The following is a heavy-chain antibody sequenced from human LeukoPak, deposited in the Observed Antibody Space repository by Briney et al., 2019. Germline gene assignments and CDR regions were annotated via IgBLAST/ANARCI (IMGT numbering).Heavy chain of an antibody. Sequence: GSLRLSCAASGFTFSSYWMSWVRQAPGKGLEWVGRIKSKTDGGTTDYAAPVKGRFTISRDDSKNTLYLQMNSLKTEDTAVYYCTTDHDYVWGSYRPLESEPFDYWGQGTLVTVSS. V-gene: IGHV3-15*01. J-gene: IGHJ4*02. CDR3: TTDHDYVWGSYRPLESEPFDY. CDR1: GFTFSSYW. CDR2: IKSKTDGGTT. D-gene: IGHD3-16*02.